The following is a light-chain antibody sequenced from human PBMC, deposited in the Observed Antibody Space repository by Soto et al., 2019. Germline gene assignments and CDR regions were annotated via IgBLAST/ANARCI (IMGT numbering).Light chain of an antibody. CDR3: QVWDRSSDQGV. V-gene: IGLV3-21*04. CDR2: YDT. CDR1: NIGSKS. Sequence: SYELTQPPSVSVAPGKTARITCGGSNIGSKSVHWYQQKPGQAPVLVIYYDTDRPSGIPERFSGSTSGNTATLTISRVEDGDEADYYCQVWDRSSDQGVFGGGTKLTVL. J-gene: IGLJ3*02.